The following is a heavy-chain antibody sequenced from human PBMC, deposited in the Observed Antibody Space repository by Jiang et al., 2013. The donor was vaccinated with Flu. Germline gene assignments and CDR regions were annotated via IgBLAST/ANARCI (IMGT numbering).Heavy chain of an antibody. V-gene: IGHV2-5*02. J-gene: IGHJ4*02. CDR1: TSGVG. Sequence: TSGVGVGVDPSAPRKALEWLALIYWDDDKRYSPSLKSRLTITKDTSKNQVVLTMTNMDPVDTATYYCAHRPPKLYDYVWGSYRYGWHAGSPFDYWGQGTLVTVSS. CDR3: AHRPPKLYDYVWGSYRYGWHAGSPFDY. D-gene: IGHD3-16*02. CDR2: IYWDDDK.